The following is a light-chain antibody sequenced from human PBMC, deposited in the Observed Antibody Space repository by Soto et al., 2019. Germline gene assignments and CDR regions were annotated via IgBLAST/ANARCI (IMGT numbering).Light chain of an antibody. CDR3: QQRSNWPGT. Sequence: EIVLTQSPATLSLSPGERATLYCRASQSVSSYLAWYQQKPGQAPRLLIYDASNRATGIPARFSGSGSGTDFTLTICSLEPEDFAVYYCQQRSNWPGTFGQGPKVEIK. V-gene: IGKV3-11*01. CDR1: QSVSSY. CDR2: DAS. J-gene: IGKJ1*01.